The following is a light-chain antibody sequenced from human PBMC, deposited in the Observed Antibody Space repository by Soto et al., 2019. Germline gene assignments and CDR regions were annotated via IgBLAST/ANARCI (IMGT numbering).Light chain of an antibody. CDR1: SSDVGDYKY. Sequence: QSVLTQPASVSGSPGQSITISCTGTSSDVGDYKYVSWYQQHPGKAPKLVISEVSNRPSGISNRFSGSKSGNTASLTISGLQDEEEADYYCSSYNTIFTYVFGTGTKVTV. CDR2: EVS. J-gene: IGLJ1*01. CDR3: SSYNTIFTYV. V-gene: IGLV2-14*01.